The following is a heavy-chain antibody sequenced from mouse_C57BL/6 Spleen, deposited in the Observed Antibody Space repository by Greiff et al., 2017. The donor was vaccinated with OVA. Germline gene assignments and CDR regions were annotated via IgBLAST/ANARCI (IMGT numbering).Heavy chain of an antibody. V-gene: IGHV14-2*01. Sequence: EVQLKESGAELVKPGASVKLSCTASGFNIKDYYMHWVKQRTEQGLEWIGRIDPEDGETKYAPKFQGKATITADTSSNTAYLQLSSLTSEDTAVYYCASPYGSSRYYYAMDYWGQGTSVTVSS. D-gene: IGHD1-1*01. CDR3: ASPYGSSRYYYAMDY. CDR1: GFNIKDYY. CDR2: IDPEDGET. J-gene: IGHJ4*01.